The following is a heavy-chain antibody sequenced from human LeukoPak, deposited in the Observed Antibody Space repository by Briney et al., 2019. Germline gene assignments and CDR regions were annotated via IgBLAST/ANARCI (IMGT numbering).Heavy chain of an antibody. Sequence: GGSLRLSCAVSGFSVTNNYMSRVRQAPGKGLEWVSVFYVGGATYYADSVKGRFTISRDNSENTLYLQMKRLRAEDTAVYYCARGDGYNFFDYWGQGTLVTVSS. CDR1: GFSVTNNY. CDR2: FYVGGAT. CDR3: ARGDGYNFFDY. J-gene: IGHJ4*02. D-gene: IGHD5-24*01. V-gene: IGHV3-53*01.